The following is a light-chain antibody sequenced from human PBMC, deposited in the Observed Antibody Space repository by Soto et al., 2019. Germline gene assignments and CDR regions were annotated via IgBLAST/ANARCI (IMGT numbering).Light chain of an antibody. Sequence: SYELTQPPSVSVSPGQTASITCSGDKLGDKYACWYQQKPRQSPVLVIYQDSKRPSGIPERFSGSNSGNTATLTISGTQAIDEADYYCQAWDSSTVVFGGGTKVTVL. J-gene: IGLJ2*01. CDR3: QAWDSSTVV. CDR2: QDS. CDR1: KLGDKY. V-gene: IGLV3-1*01.